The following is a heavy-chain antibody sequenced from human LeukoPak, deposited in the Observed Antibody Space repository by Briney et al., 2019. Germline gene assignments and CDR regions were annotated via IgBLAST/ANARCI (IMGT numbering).Heavy chain of an antibody. CDR2: IIPIFGTA. D-gene: IGHD2-21*02. CDR1: GYPFTDYF. J-gene: IGHJ1*01. CDR3: ARGAYCGGDCYSLYFQH. Sequence: ASVKVSCKASGYPFTDYFIHWVRQAPGQGLEWMGGIIPIFGTANYAQKFQGRVTITADESTSTAYMELSSLRSEDTAVYYCARGAYCGGDCYSLYFQHWGQGTLVTVSS. V-gene: IGHV1-69*13.